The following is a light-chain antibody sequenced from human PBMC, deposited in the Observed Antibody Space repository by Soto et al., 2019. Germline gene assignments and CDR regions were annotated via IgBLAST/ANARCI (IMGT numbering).Light chain of an antibody. CDR1: QGISNY. J-gene: IGKJ1*01. CDR2: AAS. CDR3: QKYNSAPPGWT. V-gene: IGKV1-27*01. Sequence: MTQSPSSLSASVGDRVTITCRASQGISNYLAWYQQKPGKVPKLLIYAASTLQSGVPSRFSGSGSGTDFTLTISSLQPEDVATYYCQKYNSAPPGWTFGQGTKVEIK.